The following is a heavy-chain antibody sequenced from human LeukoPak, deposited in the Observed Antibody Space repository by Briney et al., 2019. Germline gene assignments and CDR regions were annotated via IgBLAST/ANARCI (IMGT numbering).Heavy chain of an antibody. V-gene: IGHV4-59*01. J-gene: IGHJ4*02. CDR1: GGSISSYY. Sequence: PSETLSLTCTVSGGSISSYYWSWIRQPPGKGLEWIGYIYYSGSTNYNPSLKSRVTISVDTSKNQFSLKLSSVTAADTAVYYCARREYCGGDCFRFDYWGQGTLVTVSS. D-gene: IGHD2-21*02. CDR3: ARREYCGGDCFRFDY. CDR2: IYYSGST.